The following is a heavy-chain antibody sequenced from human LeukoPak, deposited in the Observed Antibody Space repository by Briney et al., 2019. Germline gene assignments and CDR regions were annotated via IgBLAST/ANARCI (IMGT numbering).Heavy chain of an antibody. J-gene: IGHJ6*02. CDR1: GFIFTNYF. Sequence: GGSLRLSCAASGFIFTNYFMSWVRQAPGKGLEWVASIKHDGSEKYYVDSVRGRFTISRDNTMNSLYLQMSSLRAEDTAVYYCARDSPRNGMDVWGQGTTVTVSS. V-gene: IGHV3-7*01. CDR3: ARDSPRNGMDV. CDR2: IKHDGSEK.